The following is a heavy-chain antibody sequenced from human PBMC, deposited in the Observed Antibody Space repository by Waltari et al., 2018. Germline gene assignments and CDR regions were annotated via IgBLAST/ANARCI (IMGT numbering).Heavy chain of an antibody. J-gene: IGHJ4*02. CDR1: GYTFTSYA. CDR2: INAGNGNT. V-gene: IGHV1-3*01. CDR3: GGDSWESTVTGRRDYYFGY. Sequence: QVQLVQSGAEVKKPGASVKVSCKASGYTFTSYAMHWVRQAPGQRLEWMGWINAGNGNTKYSQKVQGRGTITRDTSASTGYMELSSLRSEGTAVYYCGGDSWESTVTGRRDYYFGYWGQGTLVPVSS. D-gene: IGHD4-17*01.